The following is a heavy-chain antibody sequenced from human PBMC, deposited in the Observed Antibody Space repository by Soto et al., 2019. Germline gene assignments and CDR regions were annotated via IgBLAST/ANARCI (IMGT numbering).Heavy chain of an antibody. D-gene: IGHD1-1*01. CDR1: GYTFTSYG. CDR3: ARGNWNAWAYDAFDI. J-gene: IGHJ3*02. Sequence: QVQLVQSGAEVKKPGASVKVSCKASGYTFTSYGISWVRQAPGQGLEWMGWISAYNGNTNYAQKLQGRVTMTTDTATSKAYMELRSMRSDDTAVYYCARGNWNAWAYDAFDIWGQGTMVTVSS. CDR2: ISAYNGNT. V-gene: IGHV1-18*01.